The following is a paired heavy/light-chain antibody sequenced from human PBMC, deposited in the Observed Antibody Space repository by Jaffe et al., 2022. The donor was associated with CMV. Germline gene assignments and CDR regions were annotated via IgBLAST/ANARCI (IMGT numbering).Heavy chain of an antibody. V-gene: IGHV3-21*01. Sequence: EVQLVESGGGLVKPGGSLRLSCAASGFTFSSYSMNWVRQAPGKGLEWVSSISSSSSYIYYADSVKGRFTISRDNAKNSLYLQMNSLRAEDTAVYYCARDLAGTTILVGYYYYGMDVWGQGTTVTVSS. CDR2: ISSSSSYI. J-gene: IGHJ6*02. D-gene: IGHD3-3*01. CDR1: GFTFSSYS. CDR3: ARDLAGTTILVGYYYYGMDV.
Light chain of an antibody. CDR1: SLRSYY. CDR3: NSRDSSGNHHV. V-gene: IGLV3-19*01. Sequence: SSELTQDPAVSVALGQTVRITCQGDSLRSYYASWYQQKPGQAPVLVIYGKNNRPSGIPDRFSGSSSGNTASLTITGAQAEDEADYYCNSRDSSGNHHVFGTGTKVTVL. J-gene: IGLJ1*01. CDR2: GKN.